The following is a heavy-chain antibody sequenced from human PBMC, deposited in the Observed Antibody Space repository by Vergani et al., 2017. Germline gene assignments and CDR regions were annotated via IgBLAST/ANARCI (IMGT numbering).Heavy chain of an antibody. J-gene: IGHJ4*02. CDR1: GGSVRTRIGYY. CDR2: IFSSGTT. V-gene: IGHV4-61*02. Sequence: QVQLQESGPGLVKPSQTLSLSCTVSGGSVRTRIGYYWTWIRQPAGKTLEWIGEIFSSGTTNYNPSFKNRVTMSVDTSKNQFSLKLNSVTAADTAVYYCSRGSRAEGGSGPDKWVQGTLVTVSS. D-gene: IGHD6-13*01. CDR3: SRGSRAEGGSGPDK.